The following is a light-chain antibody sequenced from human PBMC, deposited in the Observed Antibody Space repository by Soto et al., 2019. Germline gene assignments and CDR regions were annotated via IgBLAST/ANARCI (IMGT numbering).Light chain of an antibody. CDR2: GAS. Sequence: EIVMTQSPATLSVSPGERATLSCRASQSVSSNLAWYQQKPGQAPRLLIYGASTRATGIPERFCGIGSGTEFTLTISSLQSEDLAVYYCQQYDNWLRTFGQGTKLEIK. J-gene: IGKJ2*01. V-gene: IGKV3-15*01. CDR1: QSVSSN. CDR3: QQYDNWLRT.